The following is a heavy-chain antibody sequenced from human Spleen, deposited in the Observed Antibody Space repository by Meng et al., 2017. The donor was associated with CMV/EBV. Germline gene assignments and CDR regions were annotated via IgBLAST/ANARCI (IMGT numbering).Heavy chain of an antibody. Sequence: SETLSLTCTVSGGSISSSSYYWGWIRQPPGKGLEWIGSIYYSGSTYYNPSLKSRVTISVDTSKNQFSLRLSSVTAADTALYYCARDSSSWRYAFDIWGQGTMVTVSS. CDR1: GGSISSSSYY. V-gene: IGHV4-39*01. CDR2: IYYSGST. D-gene: IGHD6-13*01. J-gene: IGHJ3*02. CDR3: ARDSSSWRYAFDI.